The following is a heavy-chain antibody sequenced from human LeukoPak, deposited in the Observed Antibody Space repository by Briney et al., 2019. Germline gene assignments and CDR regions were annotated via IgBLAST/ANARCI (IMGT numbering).Heavy chain of an antibody. V-gene: IGHV1-18*01. Sequence: ASVQVSCKTSGYIFAHNGISWVRQAPGQGLEWMGWISAYNGNTNYAQKLQGRVTMTTDTSTSTAYMELRSLRSDDTAVYYCAREGSGWYVVDYWGQGTLVTVSS. CDR3: AREGSGWYVVDY. D-gene: IGHD6-19*01. CDR2: ISAYNGNT. CDR1: GYIFAHNG. J-gene: IGHJ4*02.